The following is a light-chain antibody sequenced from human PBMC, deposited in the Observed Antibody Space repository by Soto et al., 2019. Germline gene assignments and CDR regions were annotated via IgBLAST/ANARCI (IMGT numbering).Light chain of an antibody. CDR1: LSVSNNY. CDR3: QQYGGSPFIT. V-gene: IGKV3-20*01. CDR2: GAS. J-gene: IGKJ5*01. Sequence: IVLTQAPGTPSLSPGERAPPSRRARLSVSNNYLAWHQQKPGQALRLLIYGASSRATGIPDRFSGSGSGTDFTLTISRLDPEDSAVYYCQQYGGSPFITFGQGTRLEIK.